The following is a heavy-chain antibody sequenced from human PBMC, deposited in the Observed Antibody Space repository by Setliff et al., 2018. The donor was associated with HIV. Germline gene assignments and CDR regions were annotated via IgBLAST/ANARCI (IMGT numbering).Heavy chain of an antibody. V-gene: IGHV4-59*08. Sequence: SETLSLTCTVSGGSISNYYWSWIRQSPGKGLEWIGYVFYNGDTAYNPSLKSRLTISVDTSKSQFSLNLNSVTATDTAVYYCAKRTFGSGRLDPWGQGTLVTVSS. CDR3: AKRTFGSGRLDP. CDR1: GGSISNYY. J-gene: IGHJ5*02. D-gene: IGHD3-16*01. CDR2: VFYNGDT.